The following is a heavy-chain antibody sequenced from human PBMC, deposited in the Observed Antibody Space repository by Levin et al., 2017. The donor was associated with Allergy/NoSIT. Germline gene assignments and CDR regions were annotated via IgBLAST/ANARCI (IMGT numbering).Heavy chain of an antibody. J-gene: IGHJ4*02. D-gene: IGHD6-13*01. CDR3: ARDRSSSWYRYFDY. CDR1: GFTVSTNY. CDR2: IYSGGGT. Sequence: GESLKISCAASGFTVSTNYMSWVRQAPGKGLEWVSIIYSGGGTYYADSVKGRFIISKDNSKNTLYLQMNSLRAEDTAVYYCARDRSSSWYRYFDYWGQGTLVTVSS. V-gene: IGHV3-66*01.